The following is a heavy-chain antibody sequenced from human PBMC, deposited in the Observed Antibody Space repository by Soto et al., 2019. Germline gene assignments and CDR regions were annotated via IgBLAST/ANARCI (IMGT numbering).Heavy chain of an antibody. J-gene: IGHJ5*02. CDR2: INHSGST. CDR1: GGSFSGYY. V-gene: IGHV4-34*01. D-gene: IGHD1-7*01. CDR3: ARADPITGTTPWFDP. Sequence: SETLSLTCAVYGGSFSGYYWSWIRQPPGKGLEWIGEINHSGSTNYNPSLKSRVTISVDTSKNQFSLKLSSVTAADTAVYYCARADPITGTTPWFDPWGQGTLVTVSS.